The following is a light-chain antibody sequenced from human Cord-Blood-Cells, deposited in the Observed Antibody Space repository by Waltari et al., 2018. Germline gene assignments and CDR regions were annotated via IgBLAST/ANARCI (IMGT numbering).Light chain of an antibody. CDR1: SSNIGAGYD. CDR2: GDS. V-gene: IGLV1-40*01. Sequence: QSVLTQPPSVSGAPGQRVTISCTGSSSNIGAGYDVHWYQQLPGTAPKLLIYGDSHRPSGVPDRFSGYKSGTSASLAITGLQAEDEADYYCQSYDSSLSGWVFGGGTKLTVL. CDR3: QSYDSSLSGWV. J-gene: IGLJ3*02.